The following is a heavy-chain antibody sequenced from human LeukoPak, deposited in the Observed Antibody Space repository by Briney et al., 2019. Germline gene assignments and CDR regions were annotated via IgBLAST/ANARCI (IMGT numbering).Heavy chain of an antibody. J-gene: IGHJ4*02. V-gene: IGHV1-46*01. CDR3: ARTSGSYYYFDY. Sequence: VASVKVSCKASGYTFTSYYMHWVRQAPGQGLEWMGIINPSGGSTSYAQKFQGRVTMTRNTSISTAYMELSSLRSEDTAVYYCARTSGSYYYFDYWGQGTLVTVSS. CDR2: INPSGGST. CDR1: GYTFTSYY. D-gene: IGHD1-26*01.